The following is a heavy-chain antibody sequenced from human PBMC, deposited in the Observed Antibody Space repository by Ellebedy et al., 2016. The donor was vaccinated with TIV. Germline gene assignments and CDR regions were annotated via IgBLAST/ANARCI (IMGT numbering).Heavy chain of an antibody. Sequence: SVKVSXXASGGTFSSYAISWVRQAPGQGLEWMGGIIPIFGTANYAQKFQGRVTITADESTSTAYMELSSLRSEDTAVYYCARDKGIRVDYYYYGMDVWGQGTTVTVSS. D-gene: IGHD2-8*02. CDR1: GGTFSSYA. CDR2: IIPIFGTA. CDR3: ARDKGIRVDYYYYGMDV. V-gene: IGHV1-69*13. J-gene: IGHJ6*02.